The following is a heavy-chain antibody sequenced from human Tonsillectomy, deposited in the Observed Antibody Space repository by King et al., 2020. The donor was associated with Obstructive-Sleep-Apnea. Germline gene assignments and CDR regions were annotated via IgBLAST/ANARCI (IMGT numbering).Heavy chain of an antibody. CDR2: TRNKANSYTT. CDR1: GFTFSDHY. Sequence: VQLVQSGGGLVQPGGSLRLSCAASGFTFSDHYMDWVRQPPGKGLEWVGRTRNKANSYTTEYAASVKGGFTISRDDSKNSLYLQMNSLKTEDTAVYYCARVGDWGQGTLVTVSS. J-gene: IGHJ4*02. CDR3: ARVGD. V-gene: IGHV3-72*01.